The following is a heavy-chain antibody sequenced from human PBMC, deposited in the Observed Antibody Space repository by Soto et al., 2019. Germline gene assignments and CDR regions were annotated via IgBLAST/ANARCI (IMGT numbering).Heavy chain of an antibody. D-gene: IGHD5-12*01. CDR2: ISYDGSNK. V-gene: IGHV3-30*18. CDR1: GFTFSSYG. CDR3: AKSSGGYDDVPFDY. Sequence: SLRLSCAASGFTFSSYGMHWVRQAPGKGLEWVAVISYDGSNKYYADSVKGRFTISRDNSKNTLYLQMNSLRAEDTAVYYCAKSSGGYDDVPFDYWGQGTLVTVSS. J-gene: IGHJ4*02.